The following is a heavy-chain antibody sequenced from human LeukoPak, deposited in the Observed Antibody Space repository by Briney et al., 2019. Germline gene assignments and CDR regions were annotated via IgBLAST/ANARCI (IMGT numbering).Heavy chain of an antibody. J-gene: IGHJ4*02. V-gene: IGHV3-15*01. Sequence: GGSLRLSCAASEFNFSDAWMSWVRQAPGQGLEWVGRIKSKTDGGTTDYAAPVKGRFTISRDDSKNTVYLQMNSLRTEDTAVYYCTTVRYLYYYDSSGYYYWGQGTLVTVSS. CDR1: EFNFSDAW. CDR3: TTVRYLYYYDSSGYYY. D-gene: IGHD3-22*01. CDR2: IKSKTDGGTT.